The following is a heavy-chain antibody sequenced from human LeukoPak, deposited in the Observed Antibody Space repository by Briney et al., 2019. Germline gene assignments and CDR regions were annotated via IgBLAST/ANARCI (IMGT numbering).Heavy chain of an antibody. J-gene: IGHJ4*02. Sequence: PGGSLRPSCAASGFTFSSYAMSWVRQAPGKGLEWVSAISGSGGSTYYADSVKGRFTISRDNSKNTLYLQMNSLRAEDTAVYYCARALWFGEGGFDYWGQGTLVTVSS. CDR1: GFTFSSYA. CDR2: ISGSGGST. D-gene: IGHD3-10*01. CDR3: ARALWFGEGGFDY. V-gene: IGHV3-23*01.